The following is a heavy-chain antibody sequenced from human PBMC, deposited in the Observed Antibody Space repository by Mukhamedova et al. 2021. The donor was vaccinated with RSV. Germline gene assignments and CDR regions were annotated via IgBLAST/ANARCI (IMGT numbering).Heavy chain of an antibody. Sequence: EWVSAISGSGGSTYYADSVKGRFTISRDNSKNTLYLQMNSPRAEDTAVYYCAKESPVDYWGQGTLVTVS. CDR3: AKESPVDY. CDR2: ISGSGGST. J-gene: IGHJ4*02. V-gene: IGHV3-23*01.